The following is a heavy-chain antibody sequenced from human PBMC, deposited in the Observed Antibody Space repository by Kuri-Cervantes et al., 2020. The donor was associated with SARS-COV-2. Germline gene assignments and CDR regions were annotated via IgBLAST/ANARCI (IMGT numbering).Heavy chain of an antibody. CDR3: TRQGDSDYYYGMDV. V-gene: IGHV3-73*01. CDR1: GFTFSASA. Sequence: GESLKISCAASGFTFSASAIHWVRQPSGKGLAWVVRIRSKTDNYATAYAASVKGRFTISRDDSKNTAYLQMNSLKTEDTAVYYCTRQGDSDYYYGMDVWGKGTMVTVSS. D-gene: IGHD2-21*02. CDR2: IRSKTDNYAT. J-gene: IGHJ6*04.